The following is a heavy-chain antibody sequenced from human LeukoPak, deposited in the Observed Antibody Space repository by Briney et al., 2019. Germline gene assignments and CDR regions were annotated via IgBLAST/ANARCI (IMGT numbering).Heavy chain of an antibody. Sequence: GGSLRLSCAASGFTVSSNYMSWVRQAPGKGLVWVSRINSDGSSTTYADSVKGRFTISRDNAKNTLYLQMNSLRAEDTAVYYCVRGRIVGATHVFDIWGQGTKVTVSS. J-gene: IGHJ3*02. D-gene: IGHD1-26*01. CDR3: VRGRIVGATHVFDI. CDR2: INSDGSST. V-gene: IGHV3-74*01. CDR1: GFTVSSNY.